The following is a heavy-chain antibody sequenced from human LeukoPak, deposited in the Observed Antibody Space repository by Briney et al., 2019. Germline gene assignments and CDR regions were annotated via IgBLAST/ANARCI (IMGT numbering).Heavy chain of an antibody. D-gene: IGHD2-2*01. J-gene: IGHJ5*02. CDR1: VFTFSSYG. CDR3: AKGSCSSTSCYYNWFDP. V-gene: IGHV3-30*02. Sequence: GGSLRLSCAASVFTFSSYGMHWVRQAPGKGLEWVAFIRYDGSNKYYADSVKGRFTISRDNSKNTLYLQMNSLRAEDTAVYYCAKGSCSSTSCYYNWFDPWGQGTLVTVSS. CDR2: IRYDGSNK.